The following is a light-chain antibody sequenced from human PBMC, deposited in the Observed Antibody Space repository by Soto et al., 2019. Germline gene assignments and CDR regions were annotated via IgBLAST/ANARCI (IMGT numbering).Light chain of an antibody. V-gene: IGKV3-15*01. J-gene: IGKJ1*01. Sequence: EIVMTQSPATLSVSPGERATLSCRASQSVSSNLAWYQQKPGQAPRLLIYGASTRATGIPSRFSGSGSGTEFTLTISSLQSEDVAVDYCQQYNNWPPWTFGQGTKVEIK. CDR2: GAS. CDR1: QSVSSN. CDR3: QQYNNWPPWT.